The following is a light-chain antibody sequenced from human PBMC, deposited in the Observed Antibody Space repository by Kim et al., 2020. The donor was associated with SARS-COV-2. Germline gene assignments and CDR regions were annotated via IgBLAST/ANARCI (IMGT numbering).Light chain of an antibody. Sequence: QSALTQPPSASGSPGQSIAISCIGTSSDVGGYDYVSWYQQHPGKAPKLLIFEVNKRPSGVPDRFSGSKSGNTASLTVSGLQADDEADYYCSSYAGTNNMLFGGGTQLTVL. CDR2: EVN. CDR3: SSYAGTNNML. J-gene: IGLJ2*01. CDR1: SSDVGGYDY. V-gene: IGLV2-8*01.